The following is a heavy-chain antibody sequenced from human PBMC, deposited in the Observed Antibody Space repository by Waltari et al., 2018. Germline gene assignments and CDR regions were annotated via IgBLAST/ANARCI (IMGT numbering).Heavy chain of an antibody. J-gene: IGHJ6*02. V-gene: IGHV3-21*01. Sequence: EVQLVESGGGLVKPGGSLRLSCTASEFPFSSYSMNWFSQAPGTGLEWVSSISRSSRYIYYADSVKGRFTISRDNAKNSLYLQMNSLRAEDTAVYYCARGREGSDPYGMDVWGQGTTVTVSS. CDR3: ARGREGSDPYGMDV. CDR2: ISRSSRYI. D-gene: IGHD1-26*01. CDR1: EFPFSSYS.